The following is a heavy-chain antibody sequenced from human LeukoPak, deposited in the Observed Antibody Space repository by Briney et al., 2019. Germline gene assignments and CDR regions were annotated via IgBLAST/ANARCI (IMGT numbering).Heavy chain of an antibody. CDR2: IYYSGST. V-gene: IGHV4-39*07. Sequence: KPSETLSLTCTVSGGSISSSSYYWGWVRQPPGKGLEWIGRIYYSGSTYYNPSLKSRVTISVDTSKNQFSLKLSSVTAADTAVYYCARDRVLLWFGEVVSTRNEDVWGQGTTVTVSS. CDR1: GGSISSSSYY. D-gene: IGHD3-10*01. CDR3: ARDRVLLWFGEVVSTRNEDV. J-gene: IGHJ6*02.